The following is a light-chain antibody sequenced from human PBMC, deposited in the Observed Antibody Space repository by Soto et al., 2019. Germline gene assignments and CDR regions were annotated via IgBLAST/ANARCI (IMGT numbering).Light chain of an antibody. Sequence: QSALTQPASVSGSPGQSITISCTGTSSDVGGYNYVSWYQQHPGKVPKVMIYDVSKRASGVSNRFSGSKSGNTASLTISGLQVEDEAGYYCSSYRSGSTRVVFGGGTKLTVL. V-gene: IGLV2-14*03. CDR2: DVS. CDR3: SSYRSGSTRVV. CDR1: SSDVGGYNY. J-gene: IGLJ2*01.